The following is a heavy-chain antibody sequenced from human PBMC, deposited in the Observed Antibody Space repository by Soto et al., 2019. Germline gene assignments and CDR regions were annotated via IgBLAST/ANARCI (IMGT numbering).Heavy chain of an antibody. CDR3: ARDLQMIVVVSLGY. CDR1: GFTFSSYA. V-gene: IGHV3-23*01. J-gene: IGHJ4*02. CDR2: ISGSGGST. Sequence: EVQLLESGGGLVQPGGSLRLSCAASGFTFSSYAMSWVRQAPGKGLEWVSAISGSGGSTYYADSVKGRFTISRDNSKNTLYLQMNSLRDDDTAVYYCARDLQMIVVVSLGYWGQGTLVTVSS. D-gene: IGHD3-22*01.